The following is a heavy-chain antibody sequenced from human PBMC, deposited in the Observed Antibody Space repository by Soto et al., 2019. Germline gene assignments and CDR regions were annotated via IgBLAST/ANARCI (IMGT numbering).Heavy chain of an antibody. D-gene: IGHD1-1*01. CDR1: GGSISSSSYY. V-gene: IGHV4-39*01. J-gene: IGHJ6*02. CDR2: IYYSGST. Sequence: SETLSLTCTVSGGSISSSSYYWGWIRQPPGKGLEWIGSIYYSGSTYYNPSLKSRVTISVDTSKNQFSLKLSSVTAADTAVYYCASIPRSGVLERREGYYYYGMDVWGQGTTVTVSS. CDR3: ASIPRSGVLERREGYYYYGMDV.